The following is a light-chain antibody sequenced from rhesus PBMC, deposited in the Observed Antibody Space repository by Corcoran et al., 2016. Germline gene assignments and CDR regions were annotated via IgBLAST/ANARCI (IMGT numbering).Light chain of an antibody. Sequence: DIQLTQSPSSLSASVGDRVTITCRASQDISSYLAWYQQTSGKAPTLLVYDASDLQSGVPSRFSGSGSGTEFTLTISSLQPEDFSTYSCPHRNSYPLTFGGGTKVEIK. CDR1: QDISSY. CDR2: DAS. J-gene: IGKJ4*01. CDR3: PHRNSYPLT. V-gene: IGKV1-38*01.